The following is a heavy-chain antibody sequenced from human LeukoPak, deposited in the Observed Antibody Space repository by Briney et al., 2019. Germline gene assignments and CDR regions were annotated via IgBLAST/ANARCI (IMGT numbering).Heavy chain of an antibody. J-gene: IGHJ4*01. V-gene: IGHV3-23*01. D-gene: IGHD5-24*01. Sequence: GGSLRLSCAASEFTFTNYVMSWVRQAPGKGLEWVSHINGRGSTFYADSVKGRFTISRDNLKNMVYLQMNSPRVEDTAVYYCAKGRTVGETSFDYWGHGTLVTVSS. CDR1: EFTFTNYV. CDR3: AKGRTVGETSFDY. CDR2: INGRGST.